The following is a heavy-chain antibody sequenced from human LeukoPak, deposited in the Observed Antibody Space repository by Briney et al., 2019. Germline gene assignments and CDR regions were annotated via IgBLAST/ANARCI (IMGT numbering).Heavy chain of an antibody. J-gene: IGHJ5*02. CDR3: ARGTYYYGSGSARWFDP. D-gene: IGHD3-10*01. V-gene: IGHV1-8*01. CDR1: GYTFTSYD. CDR2: MNPNSGNT. Sequence: ASVKVSCKASGYTFTSYDINWVRQATGQGLEWMGWMNPNSGNTGYAQKFQGRVTMTRNTSISTAYMELSSLRSEDTAVYYCARGTYYYGSGSARWFDPWGQGTLVTVSS.